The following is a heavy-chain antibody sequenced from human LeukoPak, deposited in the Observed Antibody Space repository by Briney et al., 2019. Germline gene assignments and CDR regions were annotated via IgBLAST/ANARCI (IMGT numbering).Heavy chain of an antibody. V-gene: IGHV3-72*01. CDR2: TRNKANSYTT. D-gene: IGHD1-26*01. CDR3: ARARRGSYPSSDY. J-gene: IGHJ4*02. Sequence: PEGSLRLSCAASGFTSSDHYIDWVRQAPGKGLEWVGRTRNKANSYTTEYAASVKGRFTISRDDLKNSLFLQMNSLMTEDTAVYYCARARRGSYPSSDYWGQGTLVTVSS. CDR1: GFTSSDHY.